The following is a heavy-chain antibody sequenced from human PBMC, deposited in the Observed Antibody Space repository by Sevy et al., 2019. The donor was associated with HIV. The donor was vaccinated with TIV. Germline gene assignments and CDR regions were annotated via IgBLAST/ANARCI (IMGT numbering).Heavy chain of an antibody. CDR2: ISNSGTYI. J-gene: IGHJ3*02. CDR3: ARYEEDTTLVNAFDI. CDR1: GFTFSNYI. D-gene: IGHD5-18*01. Sequence: GGSLRLSCAASGFTFSNYIINWVRQAPVKGLEWVSSISNSGTYIHYADSVKGRFTISRDNAKNSLYLQMNSLRAEDTAVYYCARYEEDTTLVNAFDIWGQGTMVTVSS. V-gene: IGHV3-21*01.